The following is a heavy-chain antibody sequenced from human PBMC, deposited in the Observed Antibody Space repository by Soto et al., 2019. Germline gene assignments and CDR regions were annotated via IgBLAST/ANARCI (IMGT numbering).Heavy chain of an antibody. J-gene: IGHJ3*02. CDR2: IYPGDSDT. CDR1: GYSFTSYW. Sequence: GESLKISCKGSGYSFTSYWIGWLRQMPGKGLEWMGIIYPGDSDTRYSPSFQGQVTISADKSISTAYLQWSSLKASDTAMYYCARISGSHHRRQNDALDIWGQGTMVTVSS. CDR3: ARISGSHHRRQNDALDI. D-gene: IGHD1-26*01. V-gene: IGHV5-51*01.